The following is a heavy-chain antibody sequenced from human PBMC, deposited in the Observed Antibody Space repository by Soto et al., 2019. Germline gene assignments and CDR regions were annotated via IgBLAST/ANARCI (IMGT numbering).Heavy chain of an antibody. V-gene: IGHV3-53*01. CDR2: IYSGGST. J-gene: IGHJ4*02. CDR1: GFTVSSNY. D-gene: IGHD2-8*01. CDR3: ARGYCTNGVRCFFGRSPYYFDY. Sequence: QPGGSLRLSCAASGFTVSSNYMSWVRQAPGKGLEWVSVIYSGGSTYYADSVKGRFTISRDNSKNTLYLQMNSLRAEDTAVYYCARGYCTNGVRCFFGRSPYYFDYWGQGTLVTVSS.